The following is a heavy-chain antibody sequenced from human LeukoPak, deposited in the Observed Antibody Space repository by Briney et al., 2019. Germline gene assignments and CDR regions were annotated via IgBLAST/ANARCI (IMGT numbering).Heavy chain of an antibody. J-gene: IGHJ4*02. D-gene: IGHD6-19*01. CDR3: ARLAVADLAADY. CDR1: GGSISSSSYY. Sequence: SGTLSLTCTVSGGSISSSSYYWGWIRQPPGKGLEWIGSIYYSGSTYYNPSLKSRVTISVDTSKNQFSLKLSSVTPADTAVYYCARLAVADLAADYWGQGTLVTVSS. V-gene: IGHV4-39*01. CDR2: IYYSGST.